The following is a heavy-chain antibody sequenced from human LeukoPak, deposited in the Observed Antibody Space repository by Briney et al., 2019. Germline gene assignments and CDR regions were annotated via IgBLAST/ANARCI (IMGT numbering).Heavy chain of an antibody. V-gene: IGHV3-48*04. CDR1: GFTFSSYS. CDR2: ISSSSSPI. J-gene: IGHJ6*02. Sequence: GGSLRLSCAASGFTFSSYSMNWVRQAPGKGLEWISYISSSSSPIYYAGSVKGRFTTSRDNAKNSLYLQMSSLRVEDTAVYYCAKSGGQQLVAAYGMDVWGQGTTVTVSS. D-gene: IGHD6-13*01. CDR3: AKSGGQQLVAAYGMDV.